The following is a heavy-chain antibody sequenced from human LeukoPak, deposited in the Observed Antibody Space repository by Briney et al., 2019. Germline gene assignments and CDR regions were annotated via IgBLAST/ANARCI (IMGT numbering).Heavy chain of an antibody. Sequence: GGSLRLSCAASGFTFSSYGMHWVRQAPGKGLEWVAFIRYDGSNKYYADSVKGRFTISRDNSKNTLYLQMNSLRAEDTAVYYCAKSPRGGNWNDYYYMDVWGKGTTVTVSS. V-gene: IGHV3-30*02. CDR1: GFTFSSYG. CDR3: AKSPRGGNWNDYYYMDV. CDR2: IRYDGSNK. J-gene: IGHJ6*03. D-gene: IGHD1-20*01.